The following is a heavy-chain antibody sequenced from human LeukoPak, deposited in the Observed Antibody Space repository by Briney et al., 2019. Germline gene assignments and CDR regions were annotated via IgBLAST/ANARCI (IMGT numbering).Heavy chain of an antibody. CDR1: GGSVSSGSYY. CDR3: ARSRDGYNYSDY. V-gene: IGHV4-61*01. Sequence: SETLSLTCTVSGGSVSSGSYYWSWIRQPPGKGLEWIGYIYYSGSTNYNPSLKSRVTISLDTSKNQFSLKLSSVTAADTAVYYCARSRDGYNYSDYWGQGTLVTVSS. J-gene: IGHJ4*02. D-gene: IGHD5-24*01. CDR2: IYYSGST.